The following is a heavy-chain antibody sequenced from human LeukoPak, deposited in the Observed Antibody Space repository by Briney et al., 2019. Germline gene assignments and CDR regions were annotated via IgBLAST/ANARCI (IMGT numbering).Heavy chain of an antibody. V-gene: IGHV6-1*01. D-gene: IGHD5-18*01. J-gene: IGHJ3*02. CDR1: GDSISSNSS. CDR2: TYYRSKWYN. CDR3: ARGGQGDGYSADEAFDI. Sequence: SQTLSLTCAIFGDSISSNSSWNWIRQSPSRGLEWLGRTYYRSKWYNDYVVSVKSRVNINPDTSKNQFSLQLNSVTPEDTAVYYCARGGQGDGYSADEAFDIWGQGTMVTVS.